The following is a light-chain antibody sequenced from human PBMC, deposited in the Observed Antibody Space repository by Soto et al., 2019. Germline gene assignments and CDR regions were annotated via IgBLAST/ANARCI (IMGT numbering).Light chain of an antibody. CDR2: LNSDGSF. CDR3: QTWGTGIKVV. J-gene: IGLJ3*02. CDR1: SGHSGYV. V-gene: IGLV4-69*01. Sequence: QLVLTQSPSASASLGASVKLTCTLSSGHSGYVIAWHQQRPGKGPRYLLRLNSDGSFYKGDGIPARFSGSTSGTERYLTISSLQPDDEADYYCQTWGTGIKVVFGGGTKLTVL.